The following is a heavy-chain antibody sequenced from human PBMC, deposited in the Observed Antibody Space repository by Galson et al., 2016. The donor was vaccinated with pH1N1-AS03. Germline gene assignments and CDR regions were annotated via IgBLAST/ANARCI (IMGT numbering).Heavy chain of an antibody. CDR3: ARVPDGDYFGMLDTPQNAFEI. CDR2: LYYTGNA. D-gene: IGHD3-3*01. J-gene: IGHJ3*02. V-gene: IGHV4-31*03. CDR1: GGSISETAYY. Sequence: TLSLTCNVSGGSISETAYYWTWVRQRPGEALEWIGYLYYTGNAFYNPSLESRVTISQDTSKRQISLTLKSVTAADTALYFCARVPDGDYFGMLDTPQNAFEIWGQGTMVIVSS.